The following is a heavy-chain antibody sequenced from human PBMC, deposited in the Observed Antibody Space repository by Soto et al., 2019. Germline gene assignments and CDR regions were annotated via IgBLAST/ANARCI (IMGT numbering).Heavy chain of an antibody. CDR1: GFTFSSYA. J-gene: IGHJ4*02. CDR2: ISYDGSNK. Sequence: QVQLVESGGGVVQPGRSLRLSCAASGFTFSSYAMHWVRQAPGKWLEWVAVISYDGSNKYYADSVKGRFTISRDNSKNTLYLQMNSLRAEDTAVYYCARDYGDYENYFDYWGQGTLVTVSS. CDR3: ARDYGDYENYFDY. V-gene: IGHV3-30-3*01. D-gene: IGHD4-17*01.